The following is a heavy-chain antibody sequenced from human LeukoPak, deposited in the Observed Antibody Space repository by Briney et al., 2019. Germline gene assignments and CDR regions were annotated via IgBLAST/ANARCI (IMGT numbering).Heavy chain of an antibody. J-gene: IGHJ3*02. CDR3: ARDRLVGATFWWAFDI. CDR1: GFTLDDYA. V-gene: IGHV3-9*01. Sequence: QAGGSLRLSCAASGFTLDDYAMHWVRQAPGKGLEWVSGISWNSGSIGYADSVKGRFTISRDNAKNSLYLQMNSLRAEDTAVYYCARDRLVGATFWWAFDIWGQGTMVTVSS. D-gene: IGHD1-26*01. CDR2: ISWNSGSI.